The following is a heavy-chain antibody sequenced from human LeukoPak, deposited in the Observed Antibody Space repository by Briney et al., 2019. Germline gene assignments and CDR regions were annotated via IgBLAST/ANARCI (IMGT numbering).Heavy chain of an antibody. J-gene: IGHJ4*02. Sequence: AGGSLRLSCAASGFTFSSYGMHWVRQGPGKGLEWVAVISDDGSNKYYADSVKGRFTVFRDNSKNTLYLEMNSLRAEDTAVYYCAKELSGGYYGSGLLDYWGQGTLVTVSS. CDR1: GFTFSSYG. CDR3: AKELSGGYYGSGLLDY. D-gene: IGHD3-10*01. V-gene: IGHV3-30*18. CDR2: ISDDGSNK.